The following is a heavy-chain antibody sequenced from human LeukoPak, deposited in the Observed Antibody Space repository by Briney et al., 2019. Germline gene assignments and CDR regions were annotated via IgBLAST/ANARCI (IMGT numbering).Heavy chain of an antibody. CDR3: ARVRDCYNRNWAY. D-gene: IGHD5-24*01. Sequence: KSSETLSLTCTVSGGSISSSIYYWGWFRQPPGKGLEWIGSIYYNVATYYNSSLKSRVTISVDTSKNHLSLKLSSVTAADTAVYYCARVRDCYNRNWAYWGQGTLVTVSS. CDR1: GGSISSSIYY. V-gene: IGHV4-39*02. CDR2: IYYNVAT. J-gene: IGHJ4*02.